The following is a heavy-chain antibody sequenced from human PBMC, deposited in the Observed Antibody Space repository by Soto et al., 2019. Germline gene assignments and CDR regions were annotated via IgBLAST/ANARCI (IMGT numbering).Heavy chain of an antibody. D-gene: IGHD2-21*02. CDR3: ARGVVVTATIDY. J-gene: IGHJ4*02. Sequence: QVPLVESGGGVVQPGRSLRLSCAASGFTFSSYGMHWVRQAPGKGLEWVAVIWYDGSNKYYADSVKGRFTISRDNSKNTLYLQMNSLRAEDTAVYYCARGVVVTATIDYWGQGTLVTVSS. V-gene: IGHV3-33*01. CDR2: IWYDGSNK. CDR1: GFTFSSYG.